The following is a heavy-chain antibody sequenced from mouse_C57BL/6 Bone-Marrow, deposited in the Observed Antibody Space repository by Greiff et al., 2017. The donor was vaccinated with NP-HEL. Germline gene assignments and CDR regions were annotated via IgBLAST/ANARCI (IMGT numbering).Heavy chain of an antibody. D-gene: IGHD2-4*01. CDR3: ARDYDYDVDY. J-gene: IGHJ2*01. Sequence: VQLQQSGPELVKPGASVKISCKASGYTFTDYYMNWVKQSHGKSLEWIGDINPNNGGTSYNQKFKGKATLTVDKSSSTAYMELRSLTSEDSSVYYCARDYDYDVDYWGQGTTLTVSS. CDR2: INPNNGGT. V-gene: IGHV1-26*01. CDR1: GYTFTDYY.